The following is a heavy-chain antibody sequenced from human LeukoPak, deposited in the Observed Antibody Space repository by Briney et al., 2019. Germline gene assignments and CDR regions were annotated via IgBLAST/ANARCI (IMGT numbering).Heavy chain of an antibody. V-gene: IGHV4-59*08. CDR1: GGSISGYH. CDR2: IFYTGNA. D-gene: IGHD6-6*01. Sequence: SETLSLTCTVSGGSISGYHWNWIRQSPGKGLEWIANIFYTGNADYNPSLKSRVTISVDTPKNQISLILTSVTAADTAVYYCARHRGSSSLFDYWGQGTLVTVSS. CDR3: ARHRGSSSLFDY. J-gene: IGHJ4*02.